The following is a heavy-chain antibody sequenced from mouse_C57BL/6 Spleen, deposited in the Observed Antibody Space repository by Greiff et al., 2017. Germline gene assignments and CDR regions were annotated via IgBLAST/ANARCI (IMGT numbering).Heavy chain of an antibody. D-gene: IGHD2-4*01. Sequence: EVQLVESGGGLVQPGGSLKLSCAASGFTFSDYYMYWVRQTPEKRLEWVAYISNGGGSTYYPDTVKGRFTISRDNAKNTLYLHMSRLKSEDTAMYYCARHTIPYYYDYDGYAMDYWGQGTSVTVSS. J-gene: IGHJ4*01. CDR3: ARHTIPYYYDYDGYAMDY. CDR1: GFTFSDYY. CDR2: ISNGGGST. V-gene: IGHV5-12*01.